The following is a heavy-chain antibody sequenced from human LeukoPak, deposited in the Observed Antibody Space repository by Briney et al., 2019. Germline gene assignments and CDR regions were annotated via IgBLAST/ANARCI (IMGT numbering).Heavy chain of an antibody. CDR2: MNPNSGNT. CDR3: ARASPRLPAAIRN. V-gene: IGHV1-8*01. J-gene: IGHJ4*02. D-gene: IGHD2-2*02. CDR1: GYTFTSYD. Sequence: ASVKVSCTASGYTFTSYDINWVRQATGQGLEWMGWMNPNSGNTGYAQKFQGRVTMTRNTSISTDYMELSSLRSEDTAVYYCARASPRLPAAIRNWGQGTLVTVSS.